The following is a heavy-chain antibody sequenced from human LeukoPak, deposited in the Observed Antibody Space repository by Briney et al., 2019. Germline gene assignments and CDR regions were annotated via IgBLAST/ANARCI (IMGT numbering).Heavy chain of an antibody. J-gene: IGHJ4*02. D-gene: IGHD6-19*01. Sequence: AGGSLRLSCAASGFTFSDCYMSWVRQAPGKGLEWVSGISGSGDSTYYADSVKGRFTISRDNSKNTLYLQMNSLRAEDTAVYYCARRSGIAVAGAFDYWGQGTLVTVSS. V-gene: IGHV3-23*01. CDR1: GFTFSDCY. CDR2: ISGSGDST. CDR3: ARRSGIAVAGAFDY.